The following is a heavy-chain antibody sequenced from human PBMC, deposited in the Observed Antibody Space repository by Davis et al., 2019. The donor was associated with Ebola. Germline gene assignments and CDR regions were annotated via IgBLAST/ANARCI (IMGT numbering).Heavy chain of an antibody. CDR2: ISYDGSNK. CDR1: GFTFSSYD. V-gene: IGHV3-30*04. CDR3: AKDIRVSWAYYYYGMDV. D-gene: IGHD6-13*01. Sequence: GGSLRLSCAASGFTFSSYDMHWVRQAPGKGLEWVAVISYDGSNKYYGESVQGRFTISRDNSKNTLYLQMNSLRAEDTALYYCAKDIRVSWAYYYYGMDVWGKGTTVTVSS. J-gene: IGHJ6*04.